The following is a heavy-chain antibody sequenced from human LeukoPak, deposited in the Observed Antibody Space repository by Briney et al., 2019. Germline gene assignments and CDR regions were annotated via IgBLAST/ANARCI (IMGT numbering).Heavy chain of an antibody. D-gene: IGHD2-2*01. CDR3: ARGQPGHAFDI. J-gene: IGHJ3*02. CDR1: GFTFSTRW. Sequence: GGSLRLSCAASGFTFSTRWMHWVRHGPGKGLVWVSRIYSDGSFTSYADSVKGRFTISTDNANNTVYRQMNSLRAEDTAVYYCARGQPGHAFDIWGQGTMVTVSS. V-gene: IGHV3-74*01. CDR2: IYSDGSFT.